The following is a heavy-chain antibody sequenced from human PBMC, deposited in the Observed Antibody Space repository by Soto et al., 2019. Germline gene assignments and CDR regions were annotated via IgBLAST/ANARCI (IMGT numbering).Heavy chain of an antibody. CDR2: IYYTGST. CDR3: ARGFGGVSLDYFDF. CDR1: GGSISSYY. J-gene: IGHJ4*02. Sequence: PSETLSLTCTVSGGSISSYYWSWIRQPPGKGLEWIAYIYYTGSTYYNPALQRRAVFSIDTSKTRFSLKLTSVTAAVTAVYYCARGFGGVSLDYFDFWGQGTLVTVSS. D-gene: IGHD3-16*02. V-gene: IGHV4-59*01.